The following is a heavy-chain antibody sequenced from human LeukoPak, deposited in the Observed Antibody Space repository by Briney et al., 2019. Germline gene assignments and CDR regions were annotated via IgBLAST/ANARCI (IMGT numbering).Heavy chain of an antibody. Sequence: GGSLRLSCAASGFTFSSYGMHWVRQAPGKGLELVAVIWYDGSNKYYADSVKGRFTISSDNSKNTLYLQMNSLRAEDTAVYYCARQFGGFDYWGQGALVTVSS. V-gene: IGHV3-33*01. CDR1: GFTFSSYG. CDR2: IWYDGSNK. J-gene: IGHJ4*02. D-gene: IGHD3-10*01. CDR3: ARQFGGFDY.